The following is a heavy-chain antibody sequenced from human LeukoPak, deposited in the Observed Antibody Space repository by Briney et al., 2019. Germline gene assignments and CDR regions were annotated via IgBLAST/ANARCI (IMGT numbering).Heavy chain of an antibody. D-gene: IGHD6-19*01. CDR2: IYPGDSDT. V-gene: IGHV5-51*01. CDR3: ARLGIAVAGSSDYGMDV. Sequence: GESLKISCKGSGYSFTSYWIGWVRQMPGKGLEWMGIIYPGDSDTRYSLSFQGQVTISADKSISTAYLQWSSLKASDTAMYYCARLGIAVAGSSDYGMDVWGQGTTVTVSS. CDR1: GYSFTSYW. J-gene: IGHJ6*02.